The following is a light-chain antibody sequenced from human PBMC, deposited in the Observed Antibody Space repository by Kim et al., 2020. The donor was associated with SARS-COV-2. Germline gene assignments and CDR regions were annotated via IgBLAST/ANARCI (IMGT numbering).Light chain of an antibody. V-gene: IGLV3-1*01. CDR2: QDS. J-gene: IGLJ3*02. CDR1: RLGDKY. Sequence: VSPGQTASITCSGDRLGDKYACWYQQKPGQSPVLVIFQDSKRPSGIPGQFSGSRSGNTATLTISGTQAMDEADYYCQAWDSSTGVFGGGTQLTVL. CDR3: QAWDSSTGV.